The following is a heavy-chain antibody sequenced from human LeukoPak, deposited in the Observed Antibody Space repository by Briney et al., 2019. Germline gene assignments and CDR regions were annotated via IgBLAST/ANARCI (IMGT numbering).Heavy chain of an antibody. V-gene: IGHV3-30*04. CDR2: ISRQGDIQ. CDR1: GCTFCDCA. CDR3: ARDMFKGPPDFFDY. J-gene: IGHJ4*02. Sequence: TGGSLRLSCAPSGCTFCDCAMHWARQAPGKGLEWVAVISRQGDIQYYAGSVKGRFTISRDDSKNTLFLQMYSLRAEDTAVYYCARDMFKGPPDFFDYWGQGTRVTVSS. D-gene: IGHD3-10*02.